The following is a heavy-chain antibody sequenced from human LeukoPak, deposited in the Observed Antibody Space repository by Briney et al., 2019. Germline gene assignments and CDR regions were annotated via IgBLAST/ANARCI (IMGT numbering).Heavy chain of an antibody. CDR3: ARDEAYYYDSSGGYFDY. CDR1: GGSISSGGYY. Sequence: PSQTLSLTCTVSGGSISSGGYYWSWIRQHPGKGLEWIGYTYYSGSTYYNPSLKSRVTISVDTSKNQFSLKLSSVTAADTAVYYCARDEAYYYDSSGGYFDYWGQGTLVTVSS. V-gene: IGHV4-31*03. CDR2: TYYSGST. J-gene: IGHJ4*02. D-gene: IGHD3-22*01.